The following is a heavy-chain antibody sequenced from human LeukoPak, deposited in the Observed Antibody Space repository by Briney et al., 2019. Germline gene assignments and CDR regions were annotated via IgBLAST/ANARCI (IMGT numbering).Heavy chain of an antibody. CDR3: ARDSRGGGPDFDY. D-gene: IGHD3-16*01. CDR1: GGSISSYY. V-gene: IGHV4-59*12. CDR2: IYYSGST. J-gene: IGHJ4*02. Sequence: SETLSLTCTVSGGSISSYYWNWIRQPPGKGLEWIGYIYYSGSTNYNPSLKSRVTISVDTSKNQFSLKLSSVTAADTAVYYCARDSRGGGPDFDYWGQGTLVTVSS.